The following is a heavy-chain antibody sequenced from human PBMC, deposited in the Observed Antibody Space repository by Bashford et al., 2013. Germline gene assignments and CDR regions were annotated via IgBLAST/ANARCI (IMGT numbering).Heavy chain of an antibody. CDR2: VNPNSNNT. CDR3: ARDGNYYDSSGAFDAFDI. D-gene: IGHD3-22*01. J-gene: IGHJ3*02. CDR1: GYTFTGYY. V-gene: IGHV1-8*03. Sequence: ASVKVSCKASGYTFTGYYMHWVRQATGQRPEWIGWVNPNSNNTAYAPKFQGRVTITADESTSTAYMELSSLRSEDTAVYYCARDGNYYDSSGAFDAFDIWGQGTMVTVSS.